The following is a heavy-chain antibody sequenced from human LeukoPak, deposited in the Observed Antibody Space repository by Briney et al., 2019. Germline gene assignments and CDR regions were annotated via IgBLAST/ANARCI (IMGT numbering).Heavy chain of an antibody. D-gene: IGHD3-22*01. V-gene: IGHV4-39*01. J-gene: IGHJ1*01. CDR1: GGFISSSSYY. CDR2: IYYSGST. Sequence: SETLSLTCTISGGFISSSSYYWGWIRQPPGRGLEWIGDIYYSGSTYYNPALKSRVSMSIDTSKNQFSLELRSVAAADTALYYCARRRYYDSTGYLEWGQGTLVTVTS. CDR3: ARRRYYDSTGYLE.